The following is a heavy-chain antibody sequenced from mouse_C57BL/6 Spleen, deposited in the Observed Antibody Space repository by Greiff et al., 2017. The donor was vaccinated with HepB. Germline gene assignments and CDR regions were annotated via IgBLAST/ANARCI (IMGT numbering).Heavy chain of an antibody. Sequence: QVHVKQSGAELASPGASVTLSCKASGYTFTDHIMNWVKKRPGQGLEWIGRIYPVSGETNYNQKFMGKATFSVDRSSSTVYMVLNSLTSEDPAVYYCGRTSPGTGYAMDYWGQGTSVTVSS. J-gene: IGHJ4*01. CDR1: GYTFTDHI. CDR2: IYPVSGET. CDR3: GRTSPGTGYAMDY. V-gene: IGHV1-11*01. D-gene: IGHD4-1*01.